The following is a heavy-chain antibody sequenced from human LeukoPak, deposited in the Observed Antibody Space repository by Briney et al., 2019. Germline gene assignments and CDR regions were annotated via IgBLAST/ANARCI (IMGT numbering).Heavy chain of an antibody. CDR2: IKQDGSEK. Sequence: GGSLRLSCAASGFTFSSYWMSWVRQAPGKGLEWMANIKQDGSEKYYVDSVKGRFTISRDNAKNSLYLQMNSLRAEDTAVYYCTRDWGLHAGSYSAFDYWGQGTLVTVSS. D-gene: IGHD1-26*01. CDR3: TRDWGLHAGSYSAFDY. J-gene: IGHJ4*02. V-gene: IGHV3-7*01. CDR1: GFTFSSYW.